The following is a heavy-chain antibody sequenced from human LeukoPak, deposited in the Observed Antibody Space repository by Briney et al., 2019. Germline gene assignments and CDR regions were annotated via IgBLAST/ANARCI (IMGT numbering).Heavy chain of an antibody. Sequence: PGGSLRLSCAASGFTFSDYYMSWIRQPPGKGLEWVSSISSGSTYMYYADSVKGRFTISRDNAKNSLYLQMNSLRADDTAVYYCARGREGYSNSWRGYWGQGALVTVSS. CDR3: ARGREGYSNSWRGY. J-gene: IGHJ4*02. V-gene: IGHV3-11*06. D-gene: IGHD6-13*01. CDR2: ISSGSTYM. CDR1: GFTFSDYY.